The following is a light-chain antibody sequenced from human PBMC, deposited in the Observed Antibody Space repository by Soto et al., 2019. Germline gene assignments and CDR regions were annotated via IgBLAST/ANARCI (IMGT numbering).Light chain of an antibody. CDR2: DAS. CDR1: QSVSSY. J-gene: IGKJ1*01. V-gene: IGKV3-11*01. Sequence: EIVLPQSPATLSLSPVEIATLPCRASQSVSSYLAWYQQKSGQAPRLLIYDASNRATGIPARFSGSGSGTDFTLTISSLEAEDFAVYYCQQRRSWPRAFGQGTKVDIK. CDR3: QQRRSWPRA.